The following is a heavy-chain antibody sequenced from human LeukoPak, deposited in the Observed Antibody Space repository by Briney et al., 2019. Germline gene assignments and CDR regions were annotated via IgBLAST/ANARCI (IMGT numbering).Heavy chain of an antibody. CDR2: IYYSGST. CDR3: ARETLEYGSGSNNWFDP. J-gene: IGHJ5*02. V-gene: IGHV4-59*01. D-gene: IGHD3-10*01. Sequence: KASETLSLTCTVSGGSISSYYWSWIRQPPGKGLEWIGYIYYSGSTNYNPSLKSRVTIPVDTSKNQFSLKLSSVTAADTAVYYCARETLEYGSGSNNWFDPWGQGTLVTVSS. CDR1: GGSISSYY.